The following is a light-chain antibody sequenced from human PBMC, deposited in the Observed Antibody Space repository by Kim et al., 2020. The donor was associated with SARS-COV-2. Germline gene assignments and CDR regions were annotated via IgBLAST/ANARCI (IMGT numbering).Light chain of an antibody. CDR3: QSYDSSNPWV. J-gene: IGLJ3*02. CDR2: EDN. CDR1: SGSIASNY. Sequence: NFMLTQPHSVSESQGKTVTISCTRSSGSIASNYVQWYQQRPGSAPTTVIYEDNQRPSGVPDRFSGSIDSSSNSASLTISGLKTEDEADYYCQSYDSSNPWVFGGGTQLTVL. V-gene: IGLV6-57*04.